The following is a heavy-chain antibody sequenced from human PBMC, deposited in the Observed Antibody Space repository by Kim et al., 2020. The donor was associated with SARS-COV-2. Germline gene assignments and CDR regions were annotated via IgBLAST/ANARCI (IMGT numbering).Heavy chain of an antibody. D-gene: IGHD2-21*02. CDR3: ARDFGENRSRVGTYNWFDP. J-gene: IGHJ5*02. Sequence: GRFTISRDNAKNTLYLQMNSLRAEDTAVYYCARDFGENRSRVGTYNWFDPWGQGTLVTVSS. V-gene: IGHV3-74*01.